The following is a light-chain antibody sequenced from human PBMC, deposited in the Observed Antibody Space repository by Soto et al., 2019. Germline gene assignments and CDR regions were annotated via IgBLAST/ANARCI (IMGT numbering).Light chain of an antibody. J-gene: IGLJ2*01. CDR2: DVT. Sequence: QSALTQPPSASGSPGQSVTISCTGTSSDVGGYKFVSWYQRLPGKAPKLIIYDVTRRPPGVPDRFSGSKSGNTASLTVSGLHAEDEGDYYCSAYAGSNSLTFGGGTQLTVL. V-gene: IGLV2-8*01. CDR3: SAYAGSNSLT. CDR1: SSDVGGYKF.